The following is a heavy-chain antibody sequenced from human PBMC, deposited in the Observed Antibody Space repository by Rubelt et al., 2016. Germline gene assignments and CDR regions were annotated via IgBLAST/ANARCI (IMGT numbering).Heavy chain of an antibody. J-gene: IGHJ4*02. V-gene: IGHV3-33*01. CDR1: GFTFSSYN. CDR2: IRYDGNTQ. CDR3: ARESGAHFDC. Sequence: QVKLEESGGGVVQPGRSLRVSCAASGFTFSSYNMHWVRQAPGKGLEWVTFIRYDGNTQYYTDSVKGRFTVSRDNSKNTLYLQVDSLRAEDTAVYYCARESGAHFDCWGQGTLVTVAS. D-gene: IGHD1-26*01.